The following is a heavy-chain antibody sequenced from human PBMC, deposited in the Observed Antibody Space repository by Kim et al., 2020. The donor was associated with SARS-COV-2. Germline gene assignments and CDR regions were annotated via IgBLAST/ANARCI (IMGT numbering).Heavy chain of an antibody. J-gene: IGHJ4*02. V-gene: IGHV4-34*01. D-gene: IGHD3-3*01. Sequence: KSRVTISVHASRNQFSLKLSSVTAADTAVYYCARGRRITIFGVVTPYFDYWGQGTLVTVSS. CDR3: ARGRRITIFGVVTPYFDY.